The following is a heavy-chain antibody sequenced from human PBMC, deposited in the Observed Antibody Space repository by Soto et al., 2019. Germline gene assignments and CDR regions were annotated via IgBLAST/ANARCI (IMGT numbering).Heavy chain of an antibody. V-gene: IGHV4-38-2*01. Sequence: SETLSLTCAVSGYSISSGYHLGCILQPPGKGLEWIGIINHSENTYYNPSLKSRVTMSVDTSKNQFSLNLSSVTAADTAIYYCAGRYSTTHRSFDYWGQGALVTVSS. D-gene: IGHD5-12*01. J-gene: IGHJ4*02. CDR3: AGRYSTTHRSFDY. CDR2: INHSENT. CDR1: GYSISSGYH.